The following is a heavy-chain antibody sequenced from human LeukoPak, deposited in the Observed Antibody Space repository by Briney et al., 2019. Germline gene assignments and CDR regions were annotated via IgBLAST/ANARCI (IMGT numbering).Heavy chain of an antibody. CDR3: AKAWLRFPFPFDY. V-gene: IGHV3-23*01. CDR1: GFTFSRYA. D-gene: IGHD5-12*01. Sequence: SGGSLRLSCAASGFTFSRYAMSWVRQAPGKGLEWGSAISGSGGSTYYADSVKGRFTISRDNSKNTLYLQMNSLRAEDTAVYYCAKAWLRFPFPFDYWGQGTLVTVSS. CDR2: ISGSGGST. J-gene: IGHJ4*02.